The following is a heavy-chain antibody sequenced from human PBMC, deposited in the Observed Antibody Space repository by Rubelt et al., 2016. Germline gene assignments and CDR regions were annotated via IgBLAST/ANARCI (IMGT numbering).Heavy chain of an antibody. J-gene: IGHJ4*02. D-gene: IGHD2-8*01. CDR2: IYYSGNT. CDR3: ARGYCTNGVCYGGDY. Sequence: QLQLQESGPGLVKPSETLSLTCTVSGGSISSSSYYWGWIRQPPGKGLEWIGSIYYSGNTYSNPSLKSRVTISVDTSKNQFSLKLSSVTAADTAVYYCARGYCTNGVCYGGDYWGQGTLVTVSS. CDR1: GGSISSSSYY. V-gene: IGHV4-39*01.